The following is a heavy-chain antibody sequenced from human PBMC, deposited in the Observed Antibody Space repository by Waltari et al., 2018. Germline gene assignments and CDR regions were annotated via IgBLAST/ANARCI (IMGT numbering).Heavy chain of an antibody. CDR2: IKQDGSEK. CDR1: GLGVSNDW. V-gene: IGHV3-7*01. J-gene: IGHJ4*02. D-gene: IGHD6-13*01. CDR3: TRGGRDSSWYWRD. Sequence: EVQLVESGGGLAQPGGSVRLSGAAAGLGVSNDWMTWVRQASGKGPEWVANIKQDGSEKYYMDSVKGRFTISRDNAKNSLYLQMNNLRVEDTAVYYCTRGGRDSSWYWRDWGQGTLVTVSS.